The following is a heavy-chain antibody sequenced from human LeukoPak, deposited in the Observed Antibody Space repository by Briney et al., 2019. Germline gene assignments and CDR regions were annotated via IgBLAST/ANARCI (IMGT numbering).Heavy chain of an antibody. J-gene: IGHJ3*02. D-gene: IGHD6-13*01. CDR2: ISWDSVNI. V-gene: IGHV3-9*01. Sequence: GGSLRLSYAASGFTFDDYAMHWVRQAPGKGLEWVSGISWDSVNIAYSDSVKGRFTISKNNAKNSLYLQMNSLRVEDTAFYYCAKGVYSSSRDDAFDIWGQGTMVTVSS. CDR3: AKGVYSSSRDDAFDI. CDR1: GFTFDDYA.